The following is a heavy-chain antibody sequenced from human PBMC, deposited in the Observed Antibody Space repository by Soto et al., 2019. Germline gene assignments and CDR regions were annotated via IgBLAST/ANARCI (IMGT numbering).Heavy chain of an antibody. CDR2: IIPICGTA. V-gene: IGHV1-69*13. CDR3: ASSVAKYYYYGMDV. J-gene: IGHJ6*02. Sequence: QVQLVQSGAEVKKPGSSVKVSCKASGGTFSNYAISWVRQAPGQGLEWMGGIIPICGTANYAQKFQGRVTITADESTSTAYMELSSLRSEDTAVYYCASSVAKYYYYGMDVWGQGTTVTVSS. CDR1: GGTFSNYA. D-gene: IGHD5-12*01.